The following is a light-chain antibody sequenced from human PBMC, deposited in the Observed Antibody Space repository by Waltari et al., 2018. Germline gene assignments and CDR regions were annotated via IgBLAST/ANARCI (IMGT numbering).Light chain of an antibody. CDR2: GAS. V-gene: IGKV3-20*01. CDR1: QSVSSSY. J-gene: IGKJ1*01. Sequence: DIVLTQSPRPLSLSPGESATLSCRASQSVSSSYLAWYQQKPCQAPRPLIYGASSRATGIPDRFSGSGSGTDFTLTISRLEPEDFAVYYCQQYGSSRWTFGQGTKVEIK. CDR3: QQYGSSRWT.